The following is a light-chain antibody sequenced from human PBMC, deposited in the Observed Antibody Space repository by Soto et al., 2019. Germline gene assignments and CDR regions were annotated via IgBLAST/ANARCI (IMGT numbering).Light chain of an antibody. CDR3: QQYNTYSRT. CDR1: PTISSW. CDR2: KSS. V-gene: IGKV1-5*03. J-gene: IGKJ1*01. Sequence: DIQMTQSTSTLSASVGDRVTITCRASPTISSWLAWYQQKPGKAPKLVIYKSSSLESGVPSRFSGSGSGTEFTLTISSLQPDDFATYYCQQYNTYSRTFGQGTKVDIK.